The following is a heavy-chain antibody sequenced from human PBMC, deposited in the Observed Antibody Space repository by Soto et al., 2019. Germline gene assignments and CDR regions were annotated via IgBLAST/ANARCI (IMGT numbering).Heavy chain of an antibody. V-gene: IGHV1-46*01. CDR1: GYTFTSYY. CDR3: ARDRDYYDSSGYQPLDC. Sequence: ASVKVSCKASGYTFTSYYMHWVRQAPGQGLEWMGIINPSGGSTSYAQKFQGRVTMTRDTSTSTVYMELSSLRSEDTAVYYCARDRDYYDSSGYQPLDCWGQGTLVTAPQ. CDR2: INPSGGST. D-gene: IGHD3-22*01. J-gene: IGHJ4*02.